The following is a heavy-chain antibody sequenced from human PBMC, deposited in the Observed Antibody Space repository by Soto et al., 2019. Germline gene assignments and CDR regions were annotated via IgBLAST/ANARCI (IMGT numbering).Heavy chain of an antibody. Sequence: QVQLVESGGGVVQPGRSLRLSCAASGFTFSSYGMHWVRQAPGKGLEWVAVIWYDGSNKYYAYSVKGRFTISRDNSKNTRNLQMISLRAQGTAVYYSARALGAYRRGWYYALGFDYWGQGTLVTVSS. V-gene: IGHV3-33*01. CDR1: GFTFSSYG. CDR3: ARALGAYRRGWYYALGFDY. CDR2: IWYDGSNK. D-gene: IGHD3-3*01. J-gene: IGHJ4*02.